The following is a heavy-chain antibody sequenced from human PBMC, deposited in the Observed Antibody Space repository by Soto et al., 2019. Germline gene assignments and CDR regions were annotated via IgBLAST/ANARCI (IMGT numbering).Heavy chain of an antibody. CDR1: GGSISSGDYY. J-gene: IGHJ6*02. CDR3: AREGGREKTNDNWNDVLYYYYCMDV. CDR2: IYYSGRT. Sequence: QVQLQESGPGLVKPSQTLSLTCTVSGGSISSGDYYWSWIRQPPGKGLEWLGYIYYSGRTYYNPSLKRRGTKSVETSKNQLSLKLSSVTSADTAVYYCAREGGREKTNDNWNDVLYYYYCMDVWGQGTTVTLSS. V-gene: IGHV4-30-4*01. D-gene: IGHD1-20*01.